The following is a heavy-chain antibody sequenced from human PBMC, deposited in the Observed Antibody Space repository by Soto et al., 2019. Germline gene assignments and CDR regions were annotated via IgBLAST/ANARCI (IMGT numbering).Heavy chain of an antibody. D-gene: IGHD1-26*01. J-gene: IGHJ4*02. CDR2: ISGSGVST. V-gene: IGHV3-23*01. CDR3: AKDRQGSYFDY. Sequence: EVQLLESGGGLVQPGGSLRLSCAASGFTFSSYAMNWVRQAPGKGLEWVSTISGSGVSTYYADSVKGRFTISRDNSKNTLYLQMNSLRAEDTAVYYCAKDRQGSYFDYLGQGTLVTVSS. CDR1: GFTFSSYA.